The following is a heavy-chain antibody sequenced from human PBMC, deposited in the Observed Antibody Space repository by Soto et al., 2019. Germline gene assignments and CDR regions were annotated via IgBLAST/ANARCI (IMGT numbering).Heavy chain of an antibody. CDR2: IYHSGST. D-gene: IGHD4-4*01. CDR3: AGGGGVTTTGDDY. V-gene: IGHV4-30-2*01. J-gene: IGHJ4*02. CDR1: GGSINTATHS. Sequence: QLQLQESGSGLVKPSQTLSLTCAVSGGSINTATHSWSWIRQPPGKGLEWIGYIYHSGSTYYNPSGNGGVPLSIAKANNHFALRLSSGTAADTAVYYCAGGGGVTTTGDDYWGQGILVTVSS.